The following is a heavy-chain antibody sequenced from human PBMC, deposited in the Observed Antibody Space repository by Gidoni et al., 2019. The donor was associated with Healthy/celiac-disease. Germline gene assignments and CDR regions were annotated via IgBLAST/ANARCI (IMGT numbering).Heavy chain of an antibody. V-gene: IGHV3-23*01. J-gene: IGHJ3*02. CDR3: AKGGGVVPAAIFAFDI. CDR1: GFPFSSSA. Sequence: EVQLLESGGGLVQPGGSLRLSCAASGFPFSSSAMSWVRQAPGKGLEWVSAISGSGGSTYYADSVKGRFTISRDNSKNTLYLQMNSLRAEDTAVYYCAKGGGVVPAAIFAFDIWGQGTMVTVSS. D-gene: IGHD2-2*01. CDR2: ISGSGGST.